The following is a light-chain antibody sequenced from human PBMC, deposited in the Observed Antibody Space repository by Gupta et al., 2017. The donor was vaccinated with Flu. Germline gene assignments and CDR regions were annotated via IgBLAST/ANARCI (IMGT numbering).Light chain of an antibody. J-gene: IGLJ1*01. CDR2: EVS. CDR3: SSYTSSSTYV. Sequence: QSALTQPASVSGSPGQSITISCTGTSSDVGGYNYVSWYQQHPGKAPKLMIYEVSNRPSGVSNRFSGSKSGNTDSLTISGLQAEDEAGYYCSSYTSSSTYVFGTGTKVTVL. CDR1: SSDVGGYNY. V-gene: IGLV2-14*01.